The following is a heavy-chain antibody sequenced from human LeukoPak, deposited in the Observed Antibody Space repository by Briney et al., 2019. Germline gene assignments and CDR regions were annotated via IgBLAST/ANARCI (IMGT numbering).Heavy chain of an antibody. CDR1: GNSISNTYY. Sequence: SETLSLTCAVSGNSISNTYYWGWIRQPPGKELERIGSIYNSGSTHYNPSFKSRVTISVDTSKNQFSLKLNSVTAADTAVYYCARNSSGNYFDYWGQGTLVTVSS. V-gene: IGHV4-38-2*01. CDR2: IYNSGST. CDR3: ARNSSGNYFDY. D-gene: IGHD1-26*01. J-gene: IGHJ4*02.